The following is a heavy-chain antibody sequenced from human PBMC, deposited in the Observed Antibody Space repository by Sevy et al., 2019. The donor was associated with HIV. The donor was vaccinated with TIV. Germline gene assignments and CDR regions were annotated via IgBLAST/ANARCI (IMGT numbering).Heavy chain of an antibody. D-gene: IGHD2-2*01. CDR1: GYTFTSYV. V-gene: IGHV7-4-1*02. CDR3: ARGECSSSSCYYYYGMDV. J-gene: IGHJ6*02. Sequence: ASVKVSCKASGYTFTSYVMNWVRQAPGQGLEWMGWINTNTGNPTYAQGFTGRFVFSLDTSVSTAYLQISSLKVEDTAVYYCARGECSSSSCYYYYGMDVWGQGATVTVSS. CDR2: INTNTGNP.